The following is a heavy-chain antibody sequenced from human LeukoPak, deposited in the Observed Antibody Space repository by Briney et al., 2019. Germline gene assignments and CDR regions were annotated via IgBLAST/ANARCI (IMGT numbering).Heavy chain of an antibody. CDR1: GFTFSSYA. CDR3: AKGGLLWFGEARPTHFDY. Sequence: GGSLRLSCAASGFTFSSYAMSWVRQAPGKGLEWVSAINGSGGSTYYADSVKGRFTISRDNSKNTLYLQMNSLRAEDTAVYYCAKGGLLWFGEARPTHFDYWGQGTLVTVCS. CDR2: INGSGGST. V-gene: IGHV3-23*01. J-gene: IGHJ4*02. D-gene: IGHD3-10*01.